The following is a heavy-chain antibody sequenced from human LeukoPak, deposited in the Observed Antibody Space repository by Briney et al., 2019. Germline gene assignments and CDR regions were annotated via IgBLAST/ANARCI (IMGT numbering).Heavy chain of an antibody. Sequence: ASVKVSCKASGYTFTGYYMHWVRQAPGQGLEWMGWINPNSGGTNYAQKFQGRVTMTRDTSISTAYMELSRLRSDDTAVYYCARVLGWSGYYYYYYMDVWGKGTTVTVSS. V-gene: IGHV1-2*02. D-gene: IGHD3-3*01. CDR2: INPNSGGT. CDR3: ARVLGWSGYYYYYYMDV. J-gene: IGHJ6*03. CDR1: GYTFTGYY.